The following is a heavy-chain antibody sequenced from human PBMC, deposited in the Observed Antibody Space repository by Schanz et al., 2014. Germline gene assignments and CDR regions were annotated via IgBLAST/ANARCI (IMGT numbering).Heavy chain of an antibody. CDR3: ARDRLECGAECYSVEVFEI. Sequence: QVQLVQSGAEVKKPGASVKVSCKTSGYTFTDYPINWVRQAPGRRLEWMGWINTASGNTRYSEAFQGRVTMTRDTSATTAYMELSSLKSEDTAVYYCARDRLECGAECYSVEVFEIWGQGTRVTVSS. J-gene: IGHJ4*02. D-gene: IGHD2-21*01. CDR2: INTASGNT. CDR1: GYTFTDYP. V-gene: IGHV1-3*04.